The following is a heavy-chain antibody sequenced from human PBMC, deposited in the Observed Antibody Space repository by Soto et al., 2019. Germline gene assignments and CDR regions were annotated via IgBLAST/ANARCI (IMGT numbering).Heavy chain of an antibody. CDR3: ARNSGANFDF. J-gene: IGHJ4*02. D-gene: IGHD2-15*01. V-gene: IGHV6-1*01. Sequence: SQTRSLTCAISGDSVSSNSATWNWIRQSPSRGLEWLGRTYSRSKWYNDYALSLKGRITINPDTSKNQFSLHLHSVTPEDTAVYYCARNSGANFDFWGQGTLVTVSS. CDR2: TYSRSKWYN. CDR1: GDSVSSNSAT.